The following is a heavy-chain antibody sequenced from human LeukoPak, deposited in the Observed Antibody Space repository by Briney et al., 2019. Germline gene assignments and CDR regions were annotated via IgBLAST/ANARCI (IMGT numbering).Heavy chain of an antibody. CDR3: ASQYRLIVVVVAASVSSDYGMDV. D-gene: IGHD2-15*01. CDR2: ISYDGSNK. Sequence: GRSLRLSCAASGFTFSSYAMHWVRQAPGKGLEWVAVISYDGSNKYYADSVKGRFTISRGNSKNTLYLQMNSLRAEDTAVYYCASQYRLIVVVVAASVSSDYGMDVWGQGTTVTVSS. V-gene: IGHV3-30-3*01. CDR1: GFTFSSYA. J-gene: IGHJ6*02.